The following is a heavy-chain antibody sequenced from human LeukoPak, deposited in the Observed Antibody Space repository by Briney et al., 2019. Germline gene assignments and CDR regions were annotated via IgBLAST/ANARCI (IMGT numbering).Heavy chain of an antibody. CDR3: ARDYYDSSGYYYSDAFDI. V-gene: IGHV4-4*07. D-gene: IGHD3-22*01. J-gene: IGHJ3*02. CDR1: GGSISSYY. Sequence: PSETLSLTCTVSGGSISSYYWSWIRQPAGKGLEWIGRIYTSGSTNYNPSLKSRVTMSVDTSKNQFSLNLSSVTAADTAVYYCARDYYDSSGYYYSDAFDIWGQGTMVTVSS. CDR2: IYTSGST.